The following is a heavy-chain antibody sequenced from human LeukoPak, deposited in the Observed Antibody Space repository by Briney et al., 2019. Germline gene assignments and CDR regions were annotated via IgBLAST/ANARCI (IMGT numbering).Heavy chain of an antibody. CDR2: INPSGGST. D-gene: IGHD3-22*01. J-gene: IGHJ3*02. Sequence: ASVKVSCKASGYTFTSYYMHWVRQAPGQGLEWMGIINPSGGSTSYAQKFQGRVTMTTDTSTSTAYMELRSLRSDDTAVYYCARHRLHRIYYDSSGFYHDAFDIWGRGTMVTVSS. CDR1: GYTFTSYY. V-gene: IGHV1-46*01. CDR3: ARHRLHRIYYDSSGFYHDAFDI.